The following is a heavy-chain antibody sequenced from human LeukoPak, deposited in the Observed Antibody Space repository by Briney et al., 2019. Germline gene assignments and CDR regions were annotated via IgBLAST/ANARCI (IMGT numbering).Heavy chain of an antibody. V-gene: IGHV1-8*01. Sequence: ASVKVSCKASGYTFTSYDINWVRQATGQGLEWMGWMNPNSGNTGYAHKFQGRVTMTRNTSISTAYMELSSLRSEDTAVYYCARAFPSPEENWFDPWGQGTLVTVSS. D-gene: IGHD2/OR15-2a*01. CDR3: ARAFPSPEENWFDP. CDR1: GYTFTSYD. J-gene: IGHJ5*02. CDR2: MNPNSGNT.